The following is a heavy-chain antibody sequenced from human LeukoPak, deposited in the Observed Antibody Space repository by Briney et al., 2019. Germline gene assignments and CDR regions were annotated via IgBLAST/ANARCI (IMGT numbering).Heavy chain of an antibody. V-gene: IGHV3-21*01. CDR2: ISSTSSYI. CDR1: GFTFSSYS. Sequence: GGSLRLSCAASGFTFSSYSMNWVRQAPGKGLEWVSSISSTSSYIYYADSVKGRFTISRDNAKNSLYLQMNSLRAEDTAVYYCARVRSDSHYDFWSGYYYMDVWGKGTTVTVSS. J-gene: IGHJ6*03. D-gene: IGHD3-3*01. CDR3: ARVRSDSHYDFWSGYYYMDV.